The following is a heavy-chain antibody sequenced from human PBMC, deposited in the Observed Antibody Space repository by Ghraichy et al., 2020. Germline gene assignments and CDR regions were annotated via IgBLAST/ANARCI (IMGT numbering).Heavy chain of an antibody. D-gene: IGHD3-16*01. J-gene: IGHJ4*02. V-gene: IGHV4-34*01. Sequence: SETLSLTCAVYGGSFSGYYWSWIRQPPGKGLEWIGEINHSGSTNYNPSLKSRVTISVDTSKNQFSLKLSSVTAADTAVYYCARAVWGEWHPGGYWGQGTLVTVSS. CDR1: GGSFSGYY. CDR2: INHSGST. CDR3: ARAVWGEWHPGGY.